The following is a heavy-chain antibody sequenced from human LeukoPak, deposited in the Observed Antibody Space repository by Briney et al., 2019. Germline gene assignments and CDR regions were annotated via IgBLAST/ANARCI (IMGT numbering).Heavy chain of an antibody. V-gene: IGHV4-39*01. CDR2: IYYSGST. CDR3: ARREYYFDY. Sequence: SETLSLTCTVSGGSISSSSYYWGWIRQPPGKGLEWIGSIYYSGSTYYNPSLKSRVTISVDTSKNQFSLKLSSVTAADTAVYYCARREYYFDYWGQGTLVTVSS. J-gene: IGHJ4*02. CDR1: GGSISSSSYY. D-gene: IGHD2/OR15-2a*01.